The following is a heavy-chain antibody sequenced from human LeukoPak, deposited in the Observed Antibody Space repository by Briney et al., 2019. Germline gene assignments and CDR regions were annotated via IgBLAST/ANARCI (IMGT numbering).Heavy chain of an antibody. V-gene: IGHV4-34*01. CDR3: ARRGYYYYYYMDV. CDR1: GGSFSGYY. CDR2: INHSGST. D-gene: IGHD3-10*01. J-gene: IGHJ6*03. Sequence: SETLSPTCAVYGGSFSGYYWGWIRQPPGKGLEWIGEINHSGSTNYNPSLKSRVTISVDTSKNQFSLKLSSVTAADTAVYYCARRGYYYYYYMDVWGKGTTVTVSS.